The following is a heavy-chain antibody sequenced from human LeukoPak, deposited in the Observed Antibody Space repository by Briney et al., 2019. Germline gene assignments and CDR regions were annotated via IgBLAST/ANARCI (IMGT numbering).Heavy chain of an antibody. D-gene: IGHD3-22*01. J-gene: IGHJ4*02. CDR2: ISSSSSTI. V-gene: IGHV3-48*02. CDR3: ARGNYYDSSGYKTG. CDR1: GFXFSSYS. Sequence: GGSLRLSCAASGFXFSSYSMNWVRQAPGKGLEWVSYISSSSSTIYYADSVKGRFTISRDNAKNSLYLQMNSLRDEDTAVYYCARGNYYDSSGYKTGRGQGTLVTVSS.